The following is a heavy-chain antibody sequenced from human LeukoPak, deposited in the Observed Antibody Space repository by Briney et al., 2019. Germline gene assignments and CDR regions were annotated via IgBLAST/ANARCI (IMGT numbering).Heavy chain of an antibody. D-gene: IGHD3-10*01. CDR1: GYTFTSYY. J-gene: IGHJ6*04. CDR2: INPSGGST. V-gene: IGHV1-46*01. CDR3: ATGLWFGKYLDV. Sequence: ASVKVSCKASGYTFTSYYMHWVRQAPGQGLEWMGIINPSGGSTSYAQKFQGRVTITADESTSTAYMELSSLRSEDTAVYYCATGLWFGKYLDVWGKGTTVTISS.